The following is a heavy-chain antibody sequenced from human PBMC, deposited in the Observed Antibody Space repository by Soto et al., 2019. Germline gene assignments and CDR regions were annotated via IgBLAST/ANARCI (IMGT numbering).Heavy chain of an antibody. D-gene: IGHD1-1*01. Sequence: GGSLRLSCAASGFTFTNYALSWVRQAPGKGPEWVSTISGSGGTTYYADSVKGRFTISRDNSKNTFYLQMNSLRAEDTAVYYCAKFGMATTKRSPPYYFDYWGQGPLVTVSS. J-gene: IGHJ4*02. V-gene: IGHV3-23*01. CDR2: ISGSGGTT. CDR3: AKFGMATTKRSPPYYFDY. CDR1: GFTFTNYA.